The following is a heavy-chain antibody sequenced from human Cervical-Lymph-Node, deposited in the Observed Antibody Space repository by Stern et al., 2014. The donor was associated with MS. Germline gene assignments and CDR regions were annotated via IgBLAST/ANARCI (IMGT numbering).Heavy chain of an antibody. V-gene: IGHV2-5*02. D-gene: IGHD3-10*01. CDR1: GFSLSTIGLG. CDR3: VHTSLWLGVSFDY. Sequence: QVTLRESGPTLVKPTQTLTLTCSFSGFSLSTIGLGVGWVRQPPGKALEWLALIYWDDDKRYNPSLKTRLTITRDSSKNQVVLTMTNMDPVDTATYHCVHTSLWLGVSFDYWGHGTLVSVSS. CDR2: IYWDDDK. J-gene: IGHJ4*01.